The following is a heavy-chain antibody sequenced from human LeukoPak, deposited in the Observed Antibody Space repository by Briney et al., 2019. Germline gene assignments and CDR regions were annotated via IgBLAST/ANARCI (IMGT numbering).Heavy chain of an antibody. D-gene: IGHD4-17*01. CDR2: IYNDGST. Sequence: GGSVRLSCLASGFTVSSDCMSWVRQAPGKGLEWVSIIYNDGSTYYANSVKGRFTISRDNSKHTLYLQMNSLRADDTAIYYCARDSAFSDYANWGQGTLVTVSS. CDR3: ARDSAFSDYAN. V-gene: IGHV3-66*01. J-gene: IGHJ4*02. CDR1: GFTVSSDC.